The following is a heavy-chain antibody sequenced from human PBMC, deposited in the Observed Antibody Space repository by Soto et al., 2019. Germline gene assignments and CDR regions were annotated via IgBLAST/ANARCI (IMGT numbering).Heavy chain of an antibody. V-gene: IGHV1-18*04. J-gene: IGHJ4*02. Sequence: GASVKVSCKASGYIFTSYYIHWVRQAPGQGLEWMGWISAYNGNTNYAQKLQGRVTMTTDTSTSTAYMELRSLRSDDTAVYYCARVKLELSYYYDSSGYLDYWGQGTLVTVSS. CDR1: GYIFTSYY. CDR3: ARVKLELSYYYDSSGYLDY. D-gene: IGHD3-22*01. CDR2: ISAYNGNT.